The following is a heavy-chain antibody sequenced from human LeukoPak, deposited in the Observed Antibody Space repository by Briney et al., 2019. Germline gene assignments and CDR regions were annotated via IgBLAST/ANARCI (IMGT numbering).Heavy chain of an antibody. CDR3: AGSSDYYDSSGYYYDKYYFDY. CDR2: IIPIFGTA. V-gene: IGHV1-69*01. Sequence: SVKVSCKVSGGTFSSYAISWVRQAPGQGLEWMGGIIPIFGTANYAQKFQGRVTITADESTSTAYMELSSLRSEDTAVYYCAGSSDYYDSSGYYYDKYYFDYWGQGTLVTVSS. D-gene: IGHD3-22*01. CDR1: GGTFSSYA. J-gene: IGHJ4*02.